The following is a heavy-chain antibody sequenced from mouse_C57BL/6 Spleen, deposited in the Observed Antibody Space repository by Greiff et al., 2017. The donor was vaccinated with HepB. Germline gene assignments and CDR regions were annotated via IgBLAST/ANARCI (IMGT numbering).Heavy chain of an antibody. D-gene: IGHD2-4*01. V-gene: IGHV5-9-1*02. CDR3: TREDYDYGYFDV. Sequence: EVMLVESGEGLVKPGGSLKLSCAASGFTFSSYAMSWVRQTPEKRLEWVAYISSGGDYIYYADTVKGRFTISRDNARNTLYLQMSSLKSEDTAMYYCTREDYDYGYFDVWGTGTTVTVSS. CDR2: ISSGGDYI. J-gene: IGHJ1*03. CDR1: GFTFSSYA.